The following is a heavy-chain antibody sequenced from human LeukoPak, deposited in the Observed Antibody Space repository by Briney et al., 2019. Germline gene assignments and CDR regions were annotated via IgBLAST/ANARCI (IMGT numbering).Heavy chain of an antibody. J-gene: IGHJ4*01. CDR2: IYYTGSS. V-gene: IGHV4-59*02. CDR1: GVSVSDYY. CDR3: ASRKLGNDY. Sequence: SETLSLTCTVSGVSVSDYYWSWIRQSPGKGLEWIGYIYYTGSSSYNPSLRSRVTISADTSKNQFSLKLSSVTAADTAVYYCASRKLGNDYWGQGTLVTVSS. D-gene: IGHD7-27*01.